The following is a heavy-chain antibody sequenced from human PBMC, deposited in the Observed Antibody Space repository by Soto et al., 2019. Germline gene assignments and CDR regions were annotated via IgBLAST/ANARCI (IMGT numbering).Heavy chain of an antibody. D-gene: IGHD5-12*01. CDR1: GGSISSSSYY. V-gene: IGHV4-39*01. CDR2: IYYSGST. Sequence: SETLSLTCTVSGGSISSSSYYWGWIRQPPGKGLEWIGSIYYSGSTYYNPSLKSRVTISVDTSKNQFSLKLSSVTAADTAVYYCARHRGVKRGYDWVDYWGQGTLVTVSS. CDR3: ARHRGVKRGYDWVDY. J-gene: IGHJ4*02.